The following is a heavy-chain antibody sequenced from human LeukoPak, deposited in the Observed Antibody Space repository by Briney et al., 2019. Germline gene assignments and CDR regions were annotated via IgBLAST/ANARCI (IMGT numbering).Heavy chain of an antibody. CDR3: ARFGVLQYGNWFDP. Sequence: SETLSLTCTVSGGSISIYYWSWIRQPPGKGLEWIGYIYYSGSTNYNPSLKSRVTISVDTSKNQFSLKLSSVTAADTAVYYCARFGVLQYGNWFDPWGQGTLVTVSS. V-gene: IGHV4-59*08. J-gene: IGHJ5*02. CDR2: IYYSGST. CDR1: GGSISIYY. D-gene: IGHD4-11*01.